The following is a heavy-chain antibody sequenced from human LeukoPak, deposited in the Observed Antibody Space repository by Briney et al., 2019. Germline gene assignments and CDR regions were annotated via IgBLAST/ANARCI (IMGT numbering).Heavy chain of an antibody. CDR3: AKGTQVYWYTSGSVNDY. D-gene: IGHD3-10*01. J-gene: IGHJ4*02. Sequence: PGGSLRLSCAASGFTFSSYSMNWVRQAPGKGLEWVSTISGSGGSTYYADSVKGRFTISRDNSKSTMYLQMNTLRAEDTAVYYCAKGTQVYWYTSGSVNDYWGQGTLVTVSS. V-gene: IGHV3-23*01. CDR1: GFTFSSYS. CDR2: ISGSGGST.